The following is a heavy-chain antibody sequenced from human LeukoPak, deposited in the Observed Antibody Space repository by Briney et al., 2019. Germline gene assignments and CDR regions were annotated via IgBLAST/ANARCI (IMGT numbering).Heavy chain of an antibody. D-gene: IGHD3-22*01. J-gene: IGHJ3*02. V-gene: IGHV3-21*01. CDR2: ISSSSSYI. CDR3: TRDMYYDSSGYYTSGASAFDI. CDR1: GFTFSSYS. Sequence: GGSLRLSCAASGFTFSSYSMNWVRQAPGKGLEWVSSISSSSSYIYYADSVKGRFTISRDNAKNSLYLQMNSLRAEDTAVYYCTRDMYYDSSGYYTSGASAFDIWGQGTMVTVSS.